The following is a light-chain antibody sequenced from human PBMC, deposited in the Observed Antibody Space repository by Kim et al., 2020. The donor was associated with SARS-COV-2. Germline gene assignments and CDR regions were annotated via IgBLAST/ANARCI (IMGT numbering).Light chain of an antibody. CDR3: CSYGRGMI. V-gene: IGLV2-23*02. CDR1: RSAVDSVHL. Sequence: PGQSITISCIRARSAVDSVHLVSWYQHHPGKAPKLIIYVVTERPSGVSNRFSASKSGNTASLTISGLQTEDEAAYYCCSYGRGMIFGGGTKVTVL. CDR2: VVT. J-gene: IGLJ2*01.